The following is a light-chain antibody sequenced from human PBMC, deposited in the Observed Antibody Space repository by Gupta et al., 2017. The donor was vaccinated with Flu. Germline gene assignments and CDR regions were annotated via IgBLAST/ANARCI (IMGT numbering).Light chain of an antibody. CDR3: SSYTTSTTGV. V-gene: IGLV2-14*01. CDR2: EVF. CDR1: RTDIGNYNY. Sequence: QSALTQPASVSGSPGQSITISCTGTRTDIGNYNYVSWSQQHPGKAPKGIRYEVFNRPSGISNRFSGSKSGNTDFLTISGLQAEDEADDYCSSYTTSTTGVFGGGTKLNV. J-gene: IGLJ3*02.